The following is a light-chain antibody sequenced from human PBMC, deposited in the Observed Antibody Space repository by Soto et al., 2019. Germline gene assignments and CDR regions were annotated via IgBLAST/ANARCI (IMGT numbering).Light chain of an antibody. V-gene: IGKV3-15*01. CDR3: QQYHNWPPQYT. Sequence: EIMMTQSPATLSVSPGERATLSCRASQTVARNLAWYQQKPGQAPRLLIHGASTSATGVAARFSGSGSGTEFTLTISSLQSEDFAVYYCQQYHNWPPQYTFGQGTKLQIK. J-gene: IGKJ2*01. CDR1: QTVARN. CDR2: GAS.